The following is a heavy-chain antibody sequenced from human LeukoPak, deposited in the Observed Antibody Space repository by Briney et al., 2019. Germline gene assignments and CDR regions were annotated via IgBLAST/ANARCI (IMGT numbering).Heavy chain of an antibody. CDR1: GYTFTGYY. D-gene: IGHD5-12*01. J-gene: IGHJ4*02. Sequence: ASVKVSCKASGYTFTGYYMHWVRQAPGQGLEWMGWINPNSGGTNYAQKFQGRVTMTRDASISTAYMELSRLRSDDTAVYYCARDRVRYSGYDLGYWGQGTLVTVSS. CDR3: ARDRVRYSGYDLGY. CDR2: INPNSGGT. V-gene: IGHV1-2*02.